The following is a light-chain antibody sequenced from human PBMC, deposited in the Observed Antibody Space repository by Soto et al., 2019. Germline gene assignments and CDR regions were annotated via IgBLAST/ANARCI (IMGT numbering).Light chain of an antibody. V-gene: IGKV1-33*01. CDR2: DAS. CDR3: QQYDNLPYI. Sequence: DIQMTQPPSSLSASVGDRVTITCQASQDIKKFLSWFQQKPGKAPKLLIYDASNLQTGVPPRFGGSGSRTDFTFTITSLQTEDIGTYFCQQYDNLPYIFGQGTKVDIK. CDR1: QDIKKF. J-gene: IGKJ2*01.